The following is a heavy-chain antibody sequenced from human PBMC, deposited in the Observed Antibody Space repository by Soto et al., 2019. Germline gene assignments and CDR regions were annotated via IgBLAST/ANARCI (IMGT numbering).Heavy chain of an antibody. CDR1: GFTFNTSG. V-gene: IGHV3-30*03. J-gene: IGHJ6*02. CDR2: ISYDGNTA. CDR3: ATKVRVPKYECYGMDV. D-gene: IGHD2-2*01. Sequence: QVELVESGGGVVQPGRSLRLSCGGSGFTFNTSGMHWVRQAPDGGLEWLAVISYDGNTAYYGDSVKGRFTISRDNSKNTLYLQLNSLRTEDTAIYYSATKVRVPKYECYGMDVWGQGTTVIVS.